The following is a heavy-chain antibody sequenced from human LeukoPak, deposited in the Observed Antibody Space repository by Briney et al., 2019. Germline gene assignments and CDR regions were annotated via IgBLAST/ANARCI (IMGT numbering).Heavy chain of an antibody. D-gene: IGHD3-16*01. Sequence: GGSLRLSCAASGFTFSSYAMNWVRQAPGKGLEWVSYISRSSRTIYYADSVKGRFTISRDNAKNTLYLQMDSLRGEDTAVYRCARHIAASGVPFDYWGQGTLVTVSS. CDR3: ARHIAASGVPFDY. CDR1: GFTFSSYA. J-gene: IGHJ4*02. CDR2: ISRSSRTI. V-gene: IGHV3-48*01.